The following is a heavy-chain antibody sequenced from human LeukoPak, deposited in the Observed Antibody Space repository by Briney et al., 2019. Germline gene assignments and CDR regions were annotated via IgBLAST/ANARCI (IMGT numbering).Heavy chain of an antibody. D-gene: IGHD6-13*01. CDR2: IYTSGNT. CDR1: GGSISGYY. CDR3: ARDGAGTSGWFDP. J-gene: IGHJ5*02. Sequence: PPETLSLTCTVSGGSISGYYWSWIRQPAGKGLEWIGRIYTSGNTNYNPSLRSRVTMSLDTSKSQFSLKLSSVTAADTAVYYCARDGAGTSGWFDPWGPGNLVTV. V-gene: IGHV4-4*07.